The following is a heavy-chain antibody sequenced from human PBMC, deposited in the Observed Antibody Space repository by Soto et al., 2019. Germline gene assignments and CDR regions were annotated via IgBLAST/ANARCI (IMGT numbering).Heavy chain of an antibody. CDR1: VGTFSNYA. V-gene: IGHV1-69*01. D-gene: IGHD6-6*01. CDR2: FIPVFGTT. CDR3: ARSIGSSSFYFDF. J-gene: IGHJ4*02. Sequence: QVQLVQSGAEVKKPGSSVKVSCKASVGTFSNYAISWVRQAPGQGLEWMGGFIPVFGTTHYAQKFEGRVTITADDFTNTDMELRGLRSEDTALYYCARSIGSSSFYFDFWGQGTLITVSS.